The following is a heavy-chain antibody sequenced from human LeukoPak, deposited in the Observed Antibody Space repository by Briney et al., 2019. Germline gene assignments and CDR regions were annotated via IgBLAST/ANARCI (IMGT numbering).Heavy chain of an antibody. J-gene: IGHJ6*02. CDR3: ARGDVRVITKYYGMDV. V-gene: IGHV1-69*01. CDR1: GGTFRSYT. D-gene: IGHD3-10*01. CDR2: IIPILRTP. Sequence: SVKVSYQASGGTFRSYTINWVLQAPGQELEWMGGIIPILRTPHSAQKLQGRVSITADESTATAYMELSSLRSGATAVYYCARGDVRVITKYYGMDVWGQGTTVTVSS.